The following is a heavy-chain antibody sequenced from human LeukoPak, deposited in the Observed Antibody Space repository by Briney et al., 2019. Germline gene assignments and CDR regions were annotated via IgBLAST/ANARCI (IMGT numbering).Heavy chain of an antibody. V-gene: IGHV4-59*01. J-gene: IGHJ4*02. Sequence: SETLSHTCTVSGGSISSYYWSWVRQPPGKGLEWIGYIYYSGSTNYNPSLKSRVTISVDTSKNQFSLKLSSVTSPYAAVYYCASSAADSDYWGQGTLVTVSS. D-gene: IGHD6-25*01. CDR1: GGSISSYY. CDR2: IYYSGST. CDR3: ASSAADSDY.